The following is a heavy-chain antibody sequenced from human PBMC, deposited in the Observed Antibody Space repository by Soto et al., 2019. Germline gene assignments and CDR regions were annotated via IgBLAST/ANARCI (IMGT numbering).Heavy chain of an antibody. D-gene: IGHD3-16*01. V-gene: IGHV3-74*01. J-gene: IGHJ4*02. CDR3: ANPSVGGSDH. CDR1: GFTFRTYW. CDR2: INTDGTGT. Sequence: EIQLVESGGAVVQPGGSLRLSCAASGFTFRTYWMHWVRQVAGKGLVWVARINTDGTGTSYADSVEGRFTIARDNAKNTVLLQMSNLRDDDTARYRGANPSVGGSDHWGPGTQVTVSS.